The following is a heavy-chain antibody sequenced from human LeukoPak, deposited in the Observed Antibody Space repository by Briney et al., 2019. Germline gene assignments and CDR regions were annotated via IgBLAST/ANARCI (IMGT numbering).Heavy chain of an antibody. CDR3: AREAGYVDTAMVLDY. CDR1: GFTFSSYA. Sequence: GGSLRLSCAASGFTFSSYAMHWVRQAPGKGLEWVAVISYDGSNKYYADSVKGRFTISRDNSKNTLYLQMNSLRAEDTAVYYCAREAGYVDTAMVLDYWGQGTLVTVSS. CDR2: ISYDGSNK. V-gene: IGHV3-30*04. D-gene: IGHD5-18*01. J-gene: IGHJ4*02.